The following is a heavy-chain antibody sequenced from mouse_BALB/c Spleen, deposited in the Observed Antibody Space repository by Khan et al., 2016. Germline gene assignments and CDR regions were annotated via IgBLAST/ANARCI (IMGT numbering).Heavy chain of an antibody. CDR1: GYTFTNYG. CDR3: ARPDYGSSQGFAY. Sequence: QIQLVQSGPELKKPGETVRISCKASGYTFTNYGMNWVKQAPGKGLKWMGWINTYTGEPTYADDFKGRFAFSLDTSASTAYLQINNLQNEDTATYFCARPDYGSSQGFAYWGQGTLVTVSA. D-gene: IGHD1-1*01. V-gene: IGHV9-3-1*01. CDR2: INTYTGEP. J-gene: IGHJ3*01.